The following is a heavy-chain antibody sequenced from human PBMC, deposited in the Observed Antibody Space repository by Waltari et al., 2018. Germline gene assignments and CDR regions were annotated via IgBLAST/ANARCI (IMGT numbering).Heavy chain of an antibody. CDR2: IIPNLGIA. CDR1: GGTFISYA. J-gene: IGHJ5*02. Sequence: QVQLVQSGAEVKKPGSSVKVSCKASGGTFISYAISWVRQAPGQGLEWMGGIIPNLGIANYAQKCQGRVTITADESTSTAYMERSSLRAEDTAVYYCARGLNFGDWNDGNWFDPWGQGTLVTVSS. CDR3: ARGLNFGDWNDGNWFDP. D-gene: IGHD1-1*01. V-gene: IGHV1-69*04.